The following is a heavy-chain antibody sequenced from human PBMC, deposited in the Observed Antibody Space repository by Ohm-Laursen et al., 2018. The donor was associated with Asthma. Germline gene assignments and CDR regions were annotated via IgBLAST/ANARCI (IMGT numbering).Heavy chain of an antibody. D-gene: IGHD5-24*01. V-gene: IGHV4-59*01. Sequence: SQTLSLICTLSGAFFSIYYWGWIRQPPGKGLEWIGYIYSTGSTNYNPSLESRVTISIDTSTNQFSLKLSSVTAADTAVYYCARGHGYNLYWSQGTLVTVSS. CDR3: ARGHGYNLY. J-gene: IGHJ4*02. CDR2: IYSTGST. CDR1: GAFFSIYY.